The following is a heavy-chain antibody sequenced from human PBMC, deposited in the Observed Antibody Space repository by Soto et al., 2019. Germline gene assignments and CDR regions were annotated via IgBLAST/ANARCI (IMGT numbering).Heavy chain of an antibody. V-gene: IGHV4-34*01. Sequence: SETLSLTCAVYGGPFSGYSLSWVRQCPRKGLEWIGQINPSGSTNYTPSPKRRLTISVDTSNNRCALKLTSVPAADTALYYCVACDYGDYPRYWGQGTLVTVSS. D-gene: IGHD4-17*01. J-gene: IGHJ4*02. CDR2: INPSGST. CDR1: GGPFSGYS. CDR3: VACDYGDYPRY.